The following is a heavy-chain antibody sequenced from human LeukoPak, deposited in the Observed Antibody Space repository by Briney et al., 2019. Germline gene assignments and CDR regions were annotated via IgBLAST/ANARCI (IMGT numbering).Heavy chain of an antibody. CDR3: ARRGQWLVLEGYYYGMDV. V-gene: IGHV4-34*12. Sequence: SETLSLTCAVYGGSFSGYYWSWIRQPPGKGLEWIGEIIHSGSTNYNPSLKSRVTISVDTSKNQFSLKLSSVTAADTAVYYCARRGQWLVLEGYYYGMDVWGQGTTVTVSS. CDR2: IIHSGST. J-gene: IGHJ6*02. D-gene: IGHD6-19*01. CDR1: GGSFSGYY.